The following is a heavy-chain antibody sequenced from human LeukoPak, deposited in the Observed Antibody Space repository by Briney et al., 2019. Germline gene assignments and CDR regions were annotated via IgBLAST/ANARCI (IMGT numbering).Heavy chain of an antibody. D-gene: IGHD2-15*01. J-gene: IGHJ4*02. CDR2: INPNSGDT. CDR3: AGEYCSGGSCRQGFDY. V-gene: IGHV1-2*02. CDR1: GYTFTDYY. Sequence: ASVKVSCKASGYTFTDYYMHWVRQAPGQGLEWMGWINPNSGDTNHAQNFQGRVTLTRDTSISTAYTELSSLRSDDSAVYYCAGEYCSGGSCRQGFDYWGRGTLVTVSS.